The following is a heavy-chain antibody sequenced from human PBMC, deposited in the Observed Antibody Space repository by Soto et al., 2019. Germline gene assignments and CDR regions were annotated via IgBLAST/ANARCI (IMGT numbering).Heavy chain of an antibody. J-gene: IGHJ4*02. Sequence: GESLKISCKGSGYSFTSYWIGWVRQMPGKGLEWMGIIYPGDSDTRYSPSFQGQVTISADKSISTAYLQWSSLKASDTAMYYCAITGGYSGYGYYFDYWGQGTLVTVSS. D-gene: IGHD5-12*01. CDR3: AITGGYSGYGYYFDY. V-gene: IGHV5-51*01. CDR1: GYSFTSYW. CDR2: IYPGDSDT.